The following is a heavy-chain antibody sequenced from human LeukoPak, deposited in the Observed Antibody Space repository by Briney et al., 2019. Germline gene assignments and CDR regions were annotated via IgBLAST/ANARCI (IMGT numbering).Heavy chain of an antibody. CDR1: GFTFSNYN. V-gene: IGHV3-21*01. CDR3: ARLRYHDFWSGYWKYYYYMDV. D-gene: IGHD3-3*01. J-gene: IGHJ6*03. Sequence: GGSLRLSCAASGFTFSNYNMNWVRQAPGKGLEWVSSISSSSSYIYYADSLKGRFTISRDNAKNSLYLQMNSLRAEDTAVYYCARLRYHDFWSGYWKYYYYMDVWGKGTTVTVSS. CDR2: ISSSSSYI.